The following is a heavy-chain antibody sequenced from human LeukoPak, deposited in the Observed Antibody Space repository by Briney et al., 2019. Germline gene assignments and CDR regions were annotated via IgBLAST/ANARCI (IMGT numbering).Heavy chain of an antibody. J-gene: IGHJ6*02. D-gene: IGHD6-19*01. V-gene: IGHV3-66*04. CDR2: IYSGGNT. CDR3: ARPPGLAGHYSYYYGVDV. CDR1: GFTFSSYE. Sequence: PGGSLRLSCAASGFTFSSYEMNWVRQAPGKGLEWVSIIYSGGNTYYADSVRGRSIISRDNSENTVYLQMNSLRAEDTAVYFCARPPGLAGHYSYYYGVDVWGQGTTVTVSS.